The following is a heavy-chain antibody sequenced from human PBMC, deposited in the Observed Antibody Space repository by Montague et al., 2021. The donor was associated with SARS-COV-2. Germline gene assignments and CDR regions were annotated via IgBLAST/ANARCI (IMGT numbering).Heavy chain of an antibody. Sequence: SETLSLTCTVSGGSISTYYWSWIRQSPGKGLEWIGYIYYSGNPNXNPSLTSRLSMSVDTSKNQFSLELSSVTAADTAVFFCARGKGRSPDAFDIWGQGITVTVSS. CDR1: GGSISTYY. J-gene: IGHJ3*02. CDR2: IYYSGNP. V-gene: IGHV4-59*01. D-gene: IGHD2-15*01. CDR3: ARGKGRSPDAFDI.